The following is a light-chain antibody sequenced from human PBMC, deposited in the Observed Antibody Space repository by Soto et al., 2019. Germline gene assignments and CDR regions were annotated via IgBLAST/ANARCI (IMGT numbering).Light chain of an antibody. V-gene: IGKV3-15*01. CDR1: QSVSDR. CDR2: AAS. CDR3: EEYADWPKT. Sequence: IGVTQSVDALSLSPGERATLSGRASQSVSDRVVWYQQKSGQDPSLLLYAASTRAAGVPARFSGSGSGKEFTLPISSLQSEDFVVYFCEEYADWPKTFGQGTKVDIK. J-gene: IGKJ1*01.